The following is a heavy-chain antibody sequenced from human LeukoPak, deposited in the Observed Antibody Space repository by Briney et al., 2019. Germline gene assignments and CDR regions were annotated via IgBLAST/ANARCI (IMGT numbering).Heavy chain of an antibody. CDR1: GASFSGYY. CDR2: INHSGST. V-gene: IGHV4-34*01. D-gene: IGHD3-16*01. CDR3: ATRGAGGAIDY. J-gene: IGHJ4*02. Sequence: SETLSLTCAVYGASFSGYYWSWIRQPPGKGLEWIGEINHSGSTNYNPSLKSRVTISVDTSKNQFSLKLSSVTAADTAVYYCATRGAGGAIDYWGQGTLVTVSS.